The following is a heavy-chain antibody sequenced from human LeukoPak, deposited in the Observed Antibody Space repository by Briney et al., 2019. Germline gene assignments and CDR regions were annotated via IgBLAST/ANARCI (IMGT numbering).Heavy chain of an antibody. J-gene: IGHJ4*02. D-gene: IGHD3-22*01. V-gene: IGHV3-30*18. CDR2: ISYDGSEK. Sequence: PGGSLRLSCAASGFTFSSFGIHWVRQAPGKGLEWMALISYDGSEKYYADAVKGRFTISRDNSKNTLFLQMNSLRTEDTAVYYCAKERRPYSSGYYCDSWGQGTPVTVSS. CDR3: AKERRPYSSGYYCDS. CDR1: GFTFSSFG.